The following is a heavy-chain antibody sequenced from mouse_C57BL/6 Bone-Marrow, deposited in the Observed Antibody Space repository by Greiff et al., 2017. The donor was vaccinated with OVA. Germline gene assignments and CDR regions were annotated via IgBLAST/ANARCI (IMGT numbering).Heavy chain of an antibody. V-gene: IGHV14-4*01. J-gene: IGHJ4*01. CDR3: TTLYYGNYDYAMDY. D-gene: IGHD2-1*01. CDR1: GFNIKDDY. Sequence: EVQLQQSGAELVRPGASVKLSCTASGFNIKDDYMHWVKQRPEQGLEWIGWIDPENGDTEYASKFQGKATITADTSSNTAYLQLSSLTSEDTAVYYCTTLYYGNYDYAMDYWGQGTSVTVSS. CDR2: IDPENGDT.